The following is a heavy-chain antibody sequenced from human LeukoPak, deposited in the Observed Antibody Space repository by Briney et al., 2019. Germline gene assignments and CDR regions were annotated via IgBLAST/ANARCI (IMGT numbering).Heavy chain of an antibody. CDR3: AKRLAAAGTRSVDY. V-gene: IGHV3-23*01. CDR1: GSTFSSYA. CDR2: ISGSGGST. Sequence: PGGSLRLSCAASGSTFSSYAMSWVRQAPGKGLEWVSAISGSGGSTYYADSVKGRFTISRDNSKNTLYLQMNSLRAEDTAVYYCAKRLAAAGTRSVDYWGQGTLVTVSS. J-gene: IGHJ4*02. D-gene: IGHD6-13*01.